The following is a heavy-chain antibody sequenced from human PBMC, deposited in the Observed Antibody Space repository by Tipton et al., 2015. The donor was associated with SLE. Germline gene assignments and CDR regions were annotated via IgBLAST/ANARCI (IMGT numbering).Heavy chain of an antibody. CDR3: ARDAGMHMDV. V-gene: IGHV3-74*01. Sequence: SLRLSCEASGFPFSSYWMQWVRQNPGKGLVWVSIVSGDASRTRYANSVKGRFTISRDNAKNTLYLQMNSLRAEDTAVYYCARDAGMHMDVWGQGTAVTVSS. J-gene: IGHJ6*01. CDR2: VSGDASRT. D-gene: IGHD2-2*01. CDR1: GFPFSSYW.